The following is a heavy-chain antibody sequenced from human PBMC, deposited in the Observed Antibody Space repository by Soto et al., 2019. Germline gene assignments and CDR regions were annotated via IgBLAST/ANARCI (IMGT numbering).Heavy chain of an antibody. CDR2: ISYDGSNK. J-gene: IGHJ4*02. V-gene: IGHV3-30*18. D-gene: IGHD4-17*01. Sequence: GGSLRLSCAASGFTFSSYGMHWVRQAPGKGLEWVAVISYDGSNKYYADSVKGRFTISRDNSKNTLYLQMNSLRAEDTAVYYCAKDSHGDRRPYYFDYWGQGTLVTVSS. CDR1: GFTFSSYG. CDR3: AKDSHGDRRPYYFDY.